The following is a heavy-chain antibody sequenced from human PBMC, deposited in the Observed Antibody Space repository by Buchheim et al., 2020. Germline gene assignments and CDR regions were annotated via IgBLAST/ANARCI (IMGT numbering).Heavy chain of an antibody. D-gene: IGHD3-22*01. V-gene: IGHV4-30-4*01. Sequence: QVQLQESGPGLVKPSQTLSLTCTVSGGSISSGDYYWSWIRQPPGKGLEWIGYIYYSGSTYYNPSLQSRVTISVDTSKNQFSLKLSSVTAADTAVYYCSRDGLENDSSGYYLSYFDYWGQGTL. CDR3: SRDGLENDSSGYYLSYFDY. J-gene: IGHJ4*02. CDR2: IYYSGST. CDR1: GGSISSGDYY.